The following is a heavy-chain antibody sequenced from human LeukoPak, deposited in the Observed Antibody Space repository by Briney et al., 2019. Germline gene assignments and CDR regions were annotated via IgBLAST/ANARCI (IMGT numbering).Heavy chain of an antibody. J-gene: IGHJ5*01. Sequence: PSETLSLTCAVYGGSFSGYYWTWIRQPPGKGLEWIGGISHSGSANCNPSLKSRVTISVDTSKNQFSLKLSSVTAADTAVYYCARANTLHNWFDSWGQGTLVTVSS. CDR1: GGSFSGYY. D-gene: IGHD2-15*01. V-gene: IGHV4-34*01. CDR2: ISHSGSA. CDR3: ARANTLHNWFDS.